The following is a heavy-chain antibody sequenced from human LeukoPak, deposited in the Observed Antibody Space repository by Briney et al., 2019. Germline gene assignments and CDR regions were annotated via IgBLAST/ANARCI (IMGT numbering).Heavy chain of an antibody. V-gene: IGHV1-18*01. CDR2: IHIYRGNT. J-gene: IGHJ5*02. Sequence: GAAVKVSCKASGYSSTNYGISWVRQAPGQGLEWMGGIHIYRGNTNYAQRFQGRVTMTTDPPTSTVYMEVRGLRSDDTAMYYCAKDVGITVADSFDPWGQGTLVTVSS. CDR3: AKDVGITVADSFDP. D-gene: IGHD6-13*01. CDR1: GYSSTNYG.